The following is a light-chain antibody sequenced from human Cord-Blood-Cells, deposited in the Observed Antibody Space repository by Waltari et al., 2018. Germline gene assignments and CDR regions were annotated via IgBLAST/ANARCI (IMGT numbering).Light chain of an antibody. J-gene: IGLJ1*01. CDR2: EVS. CDR1: SSDVGGYNY. CDR3: SSYAGSNNYV. V-gene: IGLV2-8*01. Sequence: QSALTQPPSASGSPGQSVTISCTGTSSDVGGYNYVSWYQQHPGKAPKLMIYEVSKRPQGVPVRFSGSKSGNTAAQTVSGLQADDEAYYSCSSYAGSNNYVFVTGTKVTVL.